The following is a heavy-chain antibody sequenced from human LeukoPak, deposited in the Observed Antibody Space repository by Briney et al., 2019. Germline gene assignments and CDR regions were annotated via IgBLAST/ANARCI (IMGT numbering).Heavy chain of an antibody. D-gene: IGHD2-8*02. Sequence: GGSPRLSCAASGFSFSTYWMHWVRQAPGKGPVWISRINSDGSRTTYADSVKGRFTISRDNAKNTLYLRMNSLRAEDTAVYYCARLKSAWWSFDYWGQGTLVTVSS. V-gene: IGHV3-74*01. CDR2: INSDGSRT. CDR1: GFSFSTYW. CDR3: ARLKSAWWSFDY. J-gene: IGHJ4*02.